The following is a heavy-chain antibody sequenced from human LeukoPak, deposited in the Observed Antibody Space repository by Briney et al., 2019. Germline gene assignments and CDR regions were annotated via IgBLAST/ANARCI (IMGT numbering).Heavy chain of an antibody. CDR3: AKDTRSTYYDRGFDY. D-gene: IGHD3-22*01. CDR1: GFTFNNYA. J-gene: IGHJ4*02. V-gene: IGHV3-23*01. CDR2: ISGGGAST. Sequence: PGGSLRLSCGASGFTFNNYAMSWVRQAPGKGLEWVSTISGGGASTYYADSVKGRFTISRGNSKNTLYLQMNSLRAEDTAVYYCAKDTRSTYYDRGFDYWGQGTLVTVSS.